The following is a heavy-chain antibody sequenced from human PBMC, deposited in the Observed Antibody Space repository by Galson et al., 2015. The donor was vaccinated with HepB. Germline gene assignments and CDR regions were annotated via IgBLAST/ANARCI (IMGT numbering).Heavy chain of an antibody. J-gene: IGHJ4*02. V-gene: IGHV1-24*01. Sequence: SVKVSCKVSGYTLTELSMHWVRQAPGKGLEWMGGFDPEDGETIYAQKFQGRVTMTEDTSTDTAYMELSSLRSEDTAVYYCATLLPKGWELLGLVYWGQGTLVTVSS. CDR2: FDPEDGET. CDR1: GYTLTELS. CDR3: ATLLPKGWELLGLVY. D-gene: IGHD1-26*01.